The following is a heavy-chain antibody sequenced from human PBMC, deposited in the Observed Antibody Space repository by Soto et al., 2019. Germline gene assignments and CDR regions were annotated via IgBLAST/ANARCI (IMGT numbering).Heavy chain of an antibody. CDR2: IIPIFGTA. J-gene: IGHJ4*02. V-gene: IGHV1-69*01. CDR1: GGTFSSYA. Sequence: QVQLVQSGAEVKKPGSSVKVSCKASGGTFSSYAISWVRQAPGQGLEWMGGIIPIFGTANYAQKVQGRVTITADESTSTSYMDLSRLRSEDTAVYYGSISERIIATVTKRFEYWCQGTLDT. CDR3: SISERIIATVTKRFEY. D-gene: IGHD4-4*01.